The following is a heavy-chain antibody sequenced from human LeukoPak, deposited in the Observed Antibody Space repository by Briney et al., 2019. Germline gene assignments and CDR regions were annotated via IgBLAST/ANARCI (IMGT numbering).Heavy chain of an antibody. D-gene: IGHD3-10*01. CDR1: GFTFSNAW. CDR3: TTDRRWFGELNFDY. CDR2: IKSKTDGGTT. V-gene: IGHV3-15*01. J-gene: IGHJ4*02. Sequence: PGGSLRLYCAASGFTFSNAWMSWVRQAPGKGLEWVGRIKSKTDGGTTDYAAPVKGRFTISRDDSKNTLYLQMNSLKTEDTAVYYCTTDRRWFGELNFDYWGQGTLVTVSS.